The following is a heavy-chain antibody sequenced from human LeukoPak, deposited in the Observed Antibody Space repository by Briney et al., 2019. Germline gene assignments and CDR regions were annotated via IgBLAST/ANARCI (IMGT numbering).Heavy chain of an antibody. CDR3: ATSKLQLFPFDY. CDR1: GGSTSSYY. CDR2: IYYRGGT. J-gene: IGHJ4*02. V-gene: IGHV4-59*08. D-gene: IGHD3-10*01. Sequence: SETLSLTCTVSGGSTSSYYWSWIRQPPGKGLEWIGNIYYRGGTNYNPSLKSRLTISVDTSKNQFSLKLSSVTAADTAVYYCATSKLQLFPFDYWGQGTLVTVSS.